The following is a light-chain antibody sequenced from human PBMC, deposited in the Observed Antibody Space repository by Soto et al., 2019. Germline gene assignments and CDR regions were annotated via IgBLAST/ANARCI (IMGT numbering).Light chain of an antibody. J-gene: IGLJ1*01. CDR3: QSYDSSLSGYG. CDR2: GNS. Sequence: VLTHPPSVSAAPGQRVTISCTGSSSNIGAGYDVHWYQQLPGTAPKLLIYGNSNRPSGVPDRFSGSKSGTSASLAITGLQAEDEADYYCQSYDSSLSGYGFGTGTKVTVL. CDR1: SSNIGAGYD. V-gene: IGLV1-40*01.